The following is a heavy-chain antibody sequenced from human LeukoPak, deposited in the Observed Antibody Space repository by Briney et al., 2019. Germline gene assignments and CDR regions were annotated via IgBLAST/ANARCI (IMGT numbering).Heavy chain of an antibody. CDR3: ARVGGYDFWSGYYYYYYMDV. CDR1: GGSISSYY. J-gene: IGHJ6*03. V-gene: IGHV4-59*01. Sequence: SETLSLTCTVSGGSISSYYWSWIRQPPGKGLEWIGYIYYSGSTNYNPSLKSRVTISVDTSKNQFSLKLSSVTAADTAVYYCARVGGYDFWSGYYYYYYMDVWGKGTTVTVSS. CDR2: IYYSGST. D-gene: IGHD3-3*01.